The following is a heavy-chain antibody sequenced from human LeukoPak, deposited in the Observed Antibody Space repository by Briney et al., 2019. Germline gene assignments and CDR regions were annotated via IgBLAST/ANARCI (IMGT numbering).Heavy chain of an antibody. J-gene: IGHJ3*02. D-gene: IGHD3-22*01. CDR3: ARGRSSGYYPITPRHAFDI. CDR1: GFTVSSNY. CDR2: IYSGGST. V-gene: IGHV3-53*01. Sequence: GGSLRLSCAASGFTVSSNYMSWVRQAPGKGLVWVSVIYSGGSTYYADSVKGRFTISRDNSKNTLYLQMNSLRAEDTAVYYCARGRSSGYYPITPRHAFDIWGQGTMVTVSS.